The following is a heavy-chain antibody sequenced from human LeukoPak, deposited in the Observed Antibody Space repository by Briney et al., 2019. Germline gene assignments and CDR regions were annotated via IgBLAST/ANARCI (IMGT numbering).Heavy chain of an antibody. Sequence: SQTLSLTCTVSGVSISSGSFYWSWIRQTAGKGLEWIGRIYPSGDSQYSPSFRSRATISLDTRNQLSLKLSSVTAADTAVYFCARGYDRNGYQSRGFDYWGQGALVNVSS. J-gene: IGHJ4*02. D-gene: IGHD3-22*01. V-gene: IGHV4-61*02. CDR3: ARGYDRNGYQSRGFDY. CDR1: GVSISSGSFY. CDR2: IYPSGDS.